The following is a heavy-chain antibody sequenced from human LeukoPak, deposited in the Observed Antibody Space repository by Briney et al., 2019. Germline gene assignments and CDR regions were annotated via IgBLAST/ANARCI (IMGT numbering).Heavy chain of an antibody. CDR3: ASLMGDYYHSSGPSGY. V-gene: IGHV4-39*07. J-gene: IGHJ4*02. D-gene: IGHD3-22*01. CDR2: IYYSGST. CDR1: GGSISSSSYY. Sequence: SETLSLTCTVSGGSISSSSYYWGWIRQPPGKGLEWIGSIYYSGSTYYNPSLKSRVTISVDTSKNQFSLKLSSVTAADTAVYYCASLMGDYYHSSGPSGYWGQGTLVTVSS.